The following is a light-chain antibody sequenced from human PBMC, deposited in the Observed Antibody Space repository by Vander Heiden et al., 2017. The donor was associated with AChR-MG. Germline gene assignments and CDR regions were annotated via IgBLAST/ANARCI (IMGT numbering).Light chain of an antibody. J-gene: IGKJ1*01. Sequence: DIQMTQSPSTLSASVGDRVTITCRASQSISSWLAWYQQKPGKAPKLLIYKASSLESGVPSRFSGSGSGTEFTLTIISLQPDDFATYYCQQENSYSQTFGQWAKVEIK. CDR3: QQENSYSQT. V-gene: IGKV1-5*03. CDR1: QSISSW. CDR2: KAS.